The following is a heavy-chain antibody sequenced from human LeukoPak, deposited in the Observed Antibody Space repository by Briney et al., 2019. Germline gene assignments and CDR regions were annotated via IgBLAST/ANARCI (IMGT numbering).Heavy chain of an antibody. D-gene: IGHD3-10*01. Sequence: GGSLRLSCAASGFTFRDYGMHWIRQAPGKGLEWVAFIRYDGSNKYYADSVKGRFTISRDNSKNTLYLQMNSLRAEDTAVYYCAKSDRRTMVRGVTIRDHAFDIWGQGTMVTVSS. CDR1: GFTFRDYG. CDR2: IRYDGSNK. J-gene: IGHJ3*02. CDR3: AKSDRRTMVRGVTIRDHAFDI. V-gene: IGHV3-30*02.